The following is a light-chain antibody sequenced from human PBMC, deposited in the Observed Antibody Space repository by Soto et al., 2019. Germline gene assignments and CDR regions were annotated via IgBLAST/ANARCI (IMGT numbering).Light chain of an antibody. J-gene: IGKJ1*01. Sequence: EIVMTQSPATLSVSPGGRATLSCRASQSISDTLAWYQQKPGQAPRLLIYGASRRATGFPARFSGSGSGTDFTLTINSLPSEDFAVYYCQQYDNWSWTFGQGTKV. CDR1: QSISDT. V-gene: IGKV3-15*01. CDR3: QQYDNWSWT. CDR2: GAS.